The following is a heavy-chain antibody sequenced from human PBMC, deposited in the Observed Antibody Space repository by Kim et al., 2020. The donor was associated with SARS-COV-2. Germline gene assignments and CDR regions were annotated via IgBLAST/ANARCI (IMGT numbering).Heavy chain of an antibody. Sequence: GGSLRLSCAASGFTFSSYAMSWVRQAPGKGLEWVSAISGSGGSTYYADSVKGRFTISRDNSKNTLYLQMNSLRAEDTAVYYCAKLVEYYYDSSGYYRHGGYWGQGTLVTVSS. CDR2: ISGSGGST. V-gene: IGHV3-23*01. D-gene: IGHD3-22*01. J-gene: IGHJ4*02. CDR1: GFTFSSYA. CDR3: AKLVEYYYDSSGYYRHGGY.